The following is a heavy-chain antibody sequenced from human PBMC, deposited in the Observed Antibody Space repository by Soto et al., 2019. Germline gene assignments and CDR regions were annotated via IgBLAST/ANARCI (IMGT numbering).Heavy chain of an antibody. CDR1: GGTFSSYA. Sequence: GASVKVSCKASGGTFSSYAISWVRQAPGQGLEWMGGIIPIFGTANYAQKFQGRVTITADESTSTAYMEQSSLRSEDTAVYYCAREVGATGRAFDIWGQGTMVTVSS. D-gene: IGHD1-26*01. CDR2: IIPIFGTA. CDR3: AREVGATGRAFDI. V-gene: IGHV1-69*13. J-gene: IGHJ3*02.